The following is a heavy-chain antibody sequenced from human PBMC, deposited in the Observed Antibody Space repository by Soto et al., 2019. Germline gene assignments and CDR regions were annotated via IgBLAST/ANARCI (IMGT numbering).Heavy chain of an antibody. CDR1: VFTFSSYA. Sequence: GGSLRRSCAASVFTFSSYAMNCVRQAPGEGLEWVSSISGSGSSTYYADSVKGRFTISRDNSKNTLYLQMNSLRAEDTAVYYCAKVVPSPAAIVGTFDYWGQGNRVTVSS. J-gene: IGHJ4*02. CDR2: ISGSGSST. V-gene: IGHV3-23*01. D-gene: IGHD2-2*02. CDR3: AKVVPSPAAIVGTFDY.